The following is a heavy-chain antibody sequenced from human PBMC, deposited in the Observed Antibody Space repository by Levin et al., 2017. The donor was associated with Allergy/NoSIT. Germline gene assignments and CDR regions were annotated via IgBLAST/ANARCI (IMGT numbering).Heavy chain of an antibody. CDR3: AREHDSSGYYYY. D-gene: IGHD3-22*01. CDR2: INPNSGGT. V-gene: IGHV1-2*06. Sequence: ASVKVSCKASGYTFTGYYMHWVRQAPGQGLEWMGRINPNSGGTNYAQKFQGRVTMTRDTSISTAYMELSRLRSDDTAVYYCAREHDSSGYYYYWGQGTLVTVSS. CDR1: GYTFTGYY. J-gene: IGHJ4*02.